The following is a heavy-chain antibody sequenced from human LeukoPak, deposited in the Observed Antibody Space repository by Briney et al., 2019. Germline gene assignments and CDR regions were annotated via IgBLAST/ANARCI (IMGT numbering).Heavy chain of an antibody. CDR1: GFIFSHYA. CDR3: ARDIQNVDTPTALDY. V-gene: IGHV3-30*04. Sequence: GRSLRLSCAASGFIFSHYAMHWVRLAPGKGLEWVAVVSYDGTNKYYADSVKGRFTISRDNSKNTLYLQMNSLRAEDTAMYYCARDIQNVDTPTALDYWGQGTLVTVSS. CDR2: VSYDGTNK. J-gene: IGHJ4*02. D-gene: IGHD5-18*01.